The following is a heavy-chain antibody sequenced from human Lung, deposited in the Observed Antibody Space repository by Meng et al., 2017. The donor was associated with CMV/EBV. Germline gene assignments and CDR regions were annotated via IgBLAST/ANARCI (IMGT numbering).Heavy chain of an antibody. V-gene: IGHV1-69*04. J-gene: IGHJ4*02. CDR3: ASEMSDSDVVVDS. D-gene: IGHD3-10*02. Sequence: KPSGGTFSSYDLNWVRQAPGQGLEWMGRIIPILRLPNYAQKFQGRVTITADKSTSTAYMELRSLRSEDTAIYYCASEMSDSDVVVDSWGQGTLVTVSS. CDR2: IIPILRLP. CDR1: GGTFSSYD.